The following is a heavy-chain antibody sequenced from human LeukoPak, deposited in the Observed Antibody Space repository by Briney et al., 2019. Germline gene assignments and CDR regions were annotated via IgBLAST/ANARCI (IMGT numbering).Heavy chain of an antibody. CDR3: ARGPDYDTSFDP. CDR2: IYYSGST. D-gene: IGHD3-9*01. J-gene: IGHJ5*02. Sequence: SETLSLTCTVSGGSISSGGYYWSWIRQHPGKGLEWIGYIYYSGSTYYNPSLKSRVTISVDTSKNQFSLKLSSVTAADTAVYYCARGPDYDTSFDPWGQGTLVTVSS. V-gene: IGHV4-31*03. CDR1: GGSISSGGYY.